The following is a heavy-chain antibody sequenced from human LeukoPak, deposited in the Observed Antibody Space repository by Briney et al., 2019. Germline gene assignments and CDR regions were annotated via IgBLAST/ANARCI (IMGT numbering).Heavy chain of an antibody. Sequence: GGSLRLSCAASGFTFSSYWMHWVRQAPGKGLVWVSRINSDGSSTSYADSVEGRFTISRDNAKNTLYLQMNSLRAEDTAVYYCALIKRDGYNPSPYWGQGTLVTVSS. CDR3: ALIKRDGYNPSPY. CDR2: INSDGSST. J-gene: IGHJ4*02. D-gene: IGHD5-24*01. V-gene: IGHV3-74*01. CDR1: GFTFSSYW.